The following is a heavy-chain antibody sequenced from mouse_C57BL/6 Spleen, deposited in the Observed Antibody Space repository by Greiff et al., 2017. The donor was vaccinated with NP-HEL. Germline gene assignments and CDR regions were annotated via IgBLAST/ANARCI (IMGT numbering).Heavy chain of an antibody. CDR1: GYTFTSYW. Sequence: QVQLQQSGAELVRPGSSVKLSCKASGYTFTSYWMHWVKQRPIQGLEWIGNIDPSDSETHYNQKFKDKATLTVDKSSSTAYMQLSSLTSEDSAVYYCARGGSSGPYYFDYWGQGTTLTVSS. D-gene: IGHD3-2*02. J-gene: IGHJ2*01. V-gene: IGHV1-52*01. CDR2: IDPSDSET. CDR3: ARGGSSGPYYFDY.